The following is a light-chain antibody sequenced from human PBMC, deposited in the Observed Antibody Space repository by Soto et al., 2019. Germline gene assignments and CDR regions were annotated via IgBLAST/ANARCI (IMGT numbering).Light chain of an antibody. V-gene: IGLV1-51*01. CDR2: DNN. CDR3: ATWDSSLTAVV. CDR1: SSNIGNNY. J-gene: IGLJ2*01. Sequence: QSVLTQPHSVSAAPGQKVTISCSGSSSNIGNNYVSWYQQLPGTAPKLLIYDNNQRPSGIPDRFSGSKSGTSATLGITGLQTGDEADYYCATWDSSLTAVVFGGGTKLTVL.